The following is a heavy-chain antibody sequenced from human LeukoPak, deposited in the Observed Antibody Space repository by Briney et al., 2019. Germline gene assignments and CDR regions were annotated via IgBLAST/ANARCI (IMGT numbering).Heavy chain of an antibody. D-gene: IGHD2-15*01. CDR1: GFTFSSYG. CDR2: IWYDGSNK. Sequence: GGSLRLSCAASGFTFSSYGMHWVRQAPGKGLEWVAVIWYDGSNKYYADSVKGRFTISRDNSKNTLYLQMNSLRAEDTAVYYCARDPLGYCRGGSCYPFDYWGQGTLVTVSS. CDR3: ARDPLGYCRGGSCYPFDY. J-gene: IGHJ4*02. V-gene: IGHV3-33*01.